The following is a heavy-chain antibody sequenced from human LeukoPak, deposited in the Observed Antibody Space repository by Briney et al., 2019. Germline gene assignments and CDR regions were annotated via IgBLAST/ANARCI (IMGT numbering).Heavy chain of an antibody. V-gene: IGHV3-73*01. J-gene: IGHJ4*02. CDR2: IRRTANGYAT. CDR3: TGNYYGSGSYADFVY. CDR1: GFTFSGSA. D-gene: IGHD3-10*01. Sequence: PGGSLRLSCAASGFTFSGSAVQWVRQASGEGVEGVGRIRRTANGYATAYAASGKGNFTSARDESKNAAYVQMDSRKTGDTDVYYCTGNYYGSGSYADFVYWGQGTLVTVSS.